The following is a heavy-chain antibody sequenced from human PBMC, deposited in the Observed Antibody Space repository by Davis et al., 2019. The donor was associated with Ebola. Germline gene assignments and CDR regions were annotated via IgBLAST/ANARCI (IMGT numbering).Heavy chain of an antibody. J-gene: IGHJ6*02. D-gene: IGHD3-10*01. CDR2: IIPILGIA. CDR3: ARGGSGSYLHPHYGMDV. CDR1: GGTFSSYA. Sequence: SVKVSCKASGGTFSSYAISWVRQAPGQGLEWMGRIIPILGIANYAQKFQGRVTITADESTSTAYMELSSLRSEDTAVYYCARGGSGSYLHPHYGMDVWGQGTTVTVSS. V-gene: IGHV1-69*04.